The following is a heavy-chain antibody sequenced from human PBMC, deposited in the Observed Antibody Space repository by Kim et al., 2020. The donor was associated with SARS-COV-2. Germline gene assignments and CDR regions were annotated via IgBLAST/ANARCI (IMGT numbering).Heavy chain of an antibody. Sequence: ASVKVSCKASGYTFTSYGISWVRQAPGQGLEWMGWISAYNGNTNYAQKLQGRVTMTTDTSTSTAYMELRSLRSDDTAVYYCARDPPLGYFDWLPQFVAFDIWGQGTMVTVSS. CDR1: GYTFTSYG. J-gene: IGHJ3*02. CDR3: ARDPPLGYFDWLPQFVAFDI. CDR2: ISAYNGNT. V-gene: IGHV1-18*01. D-gene: IGHD3-9*01.